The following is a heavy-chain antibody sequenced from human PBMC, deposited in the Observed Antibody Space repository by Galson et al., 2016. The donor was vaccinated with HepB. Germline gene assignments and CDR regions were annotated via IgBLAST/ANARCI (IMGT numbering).Heavy chain of an antibody. CDR2: IGTADTPT. D-gene: IGHD3-3*01. CDR1: GFGFSGYA. V-gene: IGHV3-23*01. CDR3: AKGLYKWRKMIFGVGI. Sequence: SLRLSCAASGFGFSGYAMNWVRQAPGKGLEWVSVIGTADTPTYYADSVKGRFTISRGDSKNTLYLQMNSLRAEDTAVYYCAKGLYKWRKMIFGVGIWGQGTLVTVSS. J-gene: IGHJ4*02.